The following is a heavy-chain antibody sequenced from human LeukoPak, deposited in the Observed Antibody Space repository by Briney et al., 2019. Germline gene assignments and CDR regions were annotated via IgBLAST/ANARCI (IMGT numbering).Heavy chain of an antibody. J-gene: IGHJ6*03. V-gene: IGHV5-51*01. Sequence: GDSLKISWKGSGYRFTSYWIGWVRQIPGKGLEWMGISYPGDSDPRYSPSFQGQVTISADKSINTAYLQWSSLKASDTAMYYCARQAHIAAAGTGNYYYYMDVWGKGTTVTVSS. CDR1: GYRFTSYW. CDR3: ARQAHIAAAGTGNYYYYMDV. D-gene: IGHD6-13*01. CDR2: SYPGDSDP.